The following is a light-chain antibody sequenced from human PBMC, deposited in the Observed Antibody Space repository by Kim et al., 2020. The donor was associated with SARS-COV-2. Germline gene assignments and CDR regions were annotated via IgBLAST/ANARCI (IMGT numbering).Light chain of an antibody. Sequence: APGSTAGSTWGGNNIGGKSVHWYQQKPGQAPVLVIYYDGDRRSGIPERFSGANSGNTATLTISRVEAGDEADYYCRVWDSSSDHVVFGGGTQLTVL. CDR3: RVWDSSSDHVV. CDR2: YDG. J-gene: IGLJ2*01. CDR1: NIGGKS. V-gene: IGLV3-21*04.